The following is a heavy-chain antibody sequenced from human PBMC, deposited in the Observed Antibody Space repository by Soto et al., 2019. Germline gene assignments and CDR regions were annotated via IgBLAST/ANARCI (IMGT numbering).Heavy chain of an antibody. CDR1: GDSVSSNSAA. CDR2: TYYRSKWYN. V-gene: IGHV6-1*01. CDR3: ARGSSSWYSRGIDYYYYYMDV. Sequence: KQSQTLSLTCAISGDSVSSNSAAWNWIRQSPSRGLEWLGRTYYRSKWYNDYAVSVKSRITINPDTSKNQFSLQLNSVTPEDTAVYYCARGSSSWYSRGIDYYYYYMDVWGKGTTVTVSS. D-gene: IGHD6-13*01. J-gene: IGHJ6*03.